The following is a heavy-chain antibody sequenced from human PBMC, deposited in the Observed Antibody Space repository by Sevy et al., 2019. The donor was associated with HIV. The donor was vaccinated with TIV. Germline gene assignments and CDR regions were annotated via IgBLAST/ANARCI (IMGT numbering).Heavy chain of an antibody. D-gene: IGHD3-3*01. CDR1: GFTFSSYA. CDR3: AGRTVCDFCGGSFRGSWAGGPLFDY. CDR2: ISHSGDST. V-gene: IGHV3-23*01. J-gene: IGHJ4*02. Sequence: GGSLRLSCTSSGFTFSSYAMNWVRQAPGKGLEWVSTISHSGDSTYYADSVKGRFTISRDNSENTLYLQMNSLRAEDTALYYSAGRTVCDFCGGSFRGSWAGGPLFDYWGQGTLVTVSS.